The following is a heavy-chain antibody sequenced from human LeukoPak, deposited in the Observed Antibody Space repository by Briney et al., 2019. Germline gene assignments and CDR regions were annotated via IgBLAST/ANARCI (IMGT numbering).Heavy chain of an antibody. CDR3: ARSYGSGSSAGY. J-gene: IGHJ4*02. V-gene: IGHV4-39*01. D-gene: IGHD3-10*01. CDR1: GGSISSSSYY. CDR2: IYYSGST. Sequence: SETLSLTCTVSGGSISSSSYYWCWIRQPPGKGLEWIGSIYYSGSTYYNPSLKSRVTISVDTSKNQFSLKLSSVTAADTAVYYCARSYGSGSSAGYWGQGTLVTVSS.